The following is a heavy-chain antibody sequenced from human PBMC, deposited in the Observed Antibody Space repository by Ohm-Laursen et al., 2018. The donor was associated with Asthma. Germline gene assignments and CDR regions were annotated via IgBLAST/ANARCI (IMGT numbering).Heavy chain of an antibody. Sequence: TQTLTLTCTFSGFSLSTSGMCVSWIRQPPGKALEWLALIDWDDDKYYSTSLKTRLTISKDTSKNQVVLTMTNMDPVDTATYYCARTTVKPYYDFWSGYNYWGQGTQVTVSS. V-gene: IGHV2-70*01. CDR2: IDWDDDK. CDR1: GFSLSTSGMC. J-gene: IGHJ4*02. CDR3: ARTTVKPYYDFWSGYNY. D-gene: IGHD3-3*01.